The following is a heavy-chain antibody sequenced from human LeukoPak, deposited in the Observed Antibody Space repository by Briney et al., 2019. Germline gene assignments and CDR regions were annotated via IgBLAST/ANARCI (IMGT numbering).Heavy chain of an antibody. V-gene: IGHV3-7*01. D-gene: IGHD1-26*01. CDR3: AREIPRGATNLDY. Sequence: GGSLRLSCAASGFTFSSYWMSWVRQAPGKGLEWVANIKEDGSEKHYVGSVKGRFTISRDNAKNSPYLQMNSLRAEDTAVYYCAREIPRGATNLDYWGQGTLVTVSS. CDR2: IKEDGSEK. CDR1: GFTFSSYW. J-gene: IGHJ4*02.